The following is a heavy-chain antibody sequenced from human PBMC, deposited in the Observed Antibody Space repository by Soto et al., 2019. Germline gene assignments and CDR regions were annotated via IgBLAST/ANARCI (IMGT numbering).Heavy chain of an antibody. Sequence: QVQLMQSGAEVKKPGASVKVSCKASGYTFNYYGYIWVRQAPGQGLEWMGWISAYDGNTHYAQRFQGRVTMTTDTSTTTAYMELRSLRSDDTAVYYCARKGKGAPVDYWGQGTLVPVSS. CDR2: ISAYDGNT. D-gene: IGHD6-13*01. J-gene: IGHJ4*02. CDR1: GYTFNYYG. V-gene: IGHV1-18*01. CDR3: ARKGKGAPVDY.